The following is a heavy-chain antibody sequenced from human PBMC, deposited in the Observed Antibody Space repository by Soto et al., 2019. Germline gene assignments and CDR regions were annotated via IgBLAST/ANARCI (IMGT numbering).Heavy chain of an antibody. J-gene: IGHJ4*02. V-gene: IGHV2-5*02. CDR2: IYWVDDT. CDR1: GFSLSTYGVG. D-gene: IGHD3-10*01. CDR3: AHRPGCSMAFDY. Sequence: QITMKESGPTLVKPTQTLTLTCNFSGFSLSTYGVGVGWIRQPPGKALEWLALIYWVDDTRFRPSLNSRLAITKDTSKSQVVLTMTHIDPVDTATYYCAHRPGCSMAFDYWGPGSLVTVSS.